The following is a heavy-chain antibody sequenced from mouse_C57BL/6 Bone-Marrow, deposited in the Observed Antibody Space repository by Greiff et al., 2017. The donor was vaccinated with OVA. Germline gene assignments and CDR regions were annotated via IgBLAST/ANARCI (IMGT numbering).Heavy chain of an antibody. J-gene: IGHJ2*01. Sequence: EVMLVESGGGLVKPGGSLKLSCAASGFTFSSYAMSWVRQTPEKRLEWVATISDGGSYTYYPDNVKGRFTISRDNAKNNLYLQMSHLKSEDTAMYYCARADGYWRYFDYWGQGTTLTVSS. CDR1: GFTFSSYA. D-gene: IGHD1-1*01. V-gene: IGHV5-4*03. CDR3: ARADGYWRYFDY. CDR2: ISDGGSYT.